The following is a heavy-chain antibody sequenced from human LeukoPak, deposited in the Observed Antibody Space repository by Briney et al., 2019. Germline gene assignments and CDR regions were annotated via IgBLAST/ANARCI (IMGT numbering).Heavy chain of an antibody. J-gene: IGHJ4*02. Sequence: GGSLRLSCAASGFTSSSYAMHWVRQAPGKGLEWVAVISYDGSNKYYADSVKGRFTISRDNSKNTLYLQMNSLRAEDTAVYYCARGAGGWLRYYFDYWGQGTLVTVS. D-gene: IGHD5-24*01. V-gene: IGHV3-30-3*01. CDR1: GFTSSSYA. CDR2: ISYDGSNK. CDR3: ARGAGGWLRYYFDY.